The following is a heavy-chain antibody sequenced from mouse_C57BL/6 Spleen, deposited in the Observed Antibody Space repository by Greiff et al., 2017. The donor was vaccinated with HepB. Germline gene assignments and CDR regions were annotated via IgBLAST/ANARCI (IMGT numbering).Heavy chain of an antibody. CDR3: ARVYYDYDSYFDY. D-gene: IGHD2-4*01. Sequence: VQLQQSDAELVKPGASVKISCKVSGYTFTDHTIHWMKQRPEQGLEWIGYIYPRDGSTKYNEKFKGKATLTADKSSSTAYMQLSSLTSEDSAVYFCARVYYDYDSYFDYWGQGTTLTVSS. CDR1: GYTFTDHT. CDR2: IYPRDGST. V-gene: IGHV1-78*01. J-gene: IGHJ2*01.